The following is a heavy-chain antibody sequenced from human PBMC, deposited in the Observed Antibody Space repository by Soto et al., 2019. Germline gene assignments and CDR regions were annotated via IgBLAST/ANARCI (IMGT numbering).Heavy chain of an antibody. Sequence: PGGSLRLSCAASGFTFSSYAMHWVRQAPGKGLEWVAVISYDGSNKYYADSVKGRFTISRDNSKNTLYLQMNSLRAEDTAVYYCARDKSSSSWYDYFDYWGQGTLVTVS. CDR1: GFTFSSYA. CDR2: ISYDGSNK. V-gene: IGHV3-30-3*01. CDR3: ARDKSSSSWYDYFDY. J-gene: IGHJ4*02. D-gene: IGHD6-13*01.